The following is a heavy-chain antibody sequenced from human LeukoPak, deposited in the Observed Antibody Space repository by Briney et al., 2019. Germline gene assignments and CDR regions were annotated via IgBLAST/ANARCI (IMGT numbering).Heavy chain of an antibody. D-gene: IGHD3-3*01. CDR1: GFTFSSYW. CDR3: ARDPTYLGYYDFWSGYYTGLDHGGDY. CDR2: IKQDGSEK. V-gene: IGHV3-7*01. J-gene: IGHJ4*02. Sequence: PGGSLRLSCAASGFTFSSYWMSWVRQAPGKGLEWVANIKQDGSEKCYVDSVKGRFTISRDNAKNSLYLQMNSLRAEDTAVYYCARDPTYLGYYDFWSGYYTGLDHGGDYWGQGTLVTVSS.